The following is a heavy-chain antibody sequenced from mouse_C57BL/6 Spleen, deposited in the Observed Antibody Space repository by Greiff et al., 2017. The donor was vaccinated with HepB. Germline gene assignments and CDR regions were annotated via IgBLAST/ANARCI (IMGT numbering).Heavy chain of an antibody. CDR3: ARQLRLPWFAY. D-gene: IGHD3-2*02. V-gene: IGHV5-6*01. Sequence: EVQVVESGGDLVKPGGSLKLSCAASGFTFSSYGMSWVRQTPDKRLEWVATISSGGSYTYYPDSVKGRFTISRDNAKNTLYLQMSSLKSEDTAMYYCARQLRLPWFAYWGQGTLVTVSA. CDR2: ISSGGSYT. J-gene: IGHJ3*01. CDR1: GFTFSSYG.